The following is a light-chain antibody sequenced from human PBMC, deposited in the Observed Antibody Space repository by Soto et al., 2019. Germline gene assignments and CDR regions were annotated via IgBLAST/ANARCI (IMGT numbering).Light chain of an antibody. CDR3: QEYYSTPLA. CDR2: WAS. J-gene: IGKJ1*01. CDR1: QSVLYSYNNKKY. Sequence: DIVMTQSPDSLAVSLGERATINCKSSQSVLYSYNNKKYLAWYQQKPRQPPKLLIYWASTLESGVPDRFSGSGSGTDFTLTISRLQAEEVAVYYCQEYYSTPLACGQGTKVEIK. V-gene: IGKV4-1*01.